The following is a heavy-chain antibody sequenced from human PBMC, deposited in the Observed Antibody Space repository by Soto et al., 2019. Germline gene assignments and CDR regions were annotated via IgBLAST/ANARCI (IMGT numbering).Heavy chain of an antibody. CDR3: AKDADYYYDISGPAWLQH. D-gene: IGHD3-22*01. CDR1: GFTFSSYG. Sequence: QVQLVESGGGVVQPGRSLRLSCAASGFTFSSYGMHWVRQAPGKGLEWVAVISYDGSNKYYADSVKGRFTISRDNSKNTLYMQMNTLRAEDTAVYYCAKDADYYYDISGPAWLQHWGQGTLVTVSS. V-gene: IGHV3-30*18. CDR2: ISYDGSNK. J-gene: IGHJ1*01.